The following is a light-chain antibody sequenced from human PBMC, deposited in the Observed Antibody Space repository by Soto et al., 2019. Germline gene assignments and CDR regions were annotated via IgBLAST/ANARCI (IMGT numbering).Light chain of an antibody. CDR3: SSYTSSSTLVV. J-gene: IGLJ2*01. CDR1: SSDVGGYNY. V-gene: IGLV2-14*01. CDR2: DVN. Sequence: QSALTQPASVSGSPGQSITISCTGTSSDVGGYNYVSWYQQHPGKAPKLMIYDVNNRASGVSNRFSGSKSGNTASLTSSGHQAEDGAEEYCSSYTSSSTLVVFGGGTKLTVL.